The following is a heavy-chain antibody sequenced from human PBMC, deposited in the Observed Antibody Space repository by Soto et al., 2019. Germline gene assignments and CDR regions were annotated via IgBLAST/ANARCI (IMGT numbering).Heavy chain of an antibody. J-gene: IGHJ3*02. V-gene: IGHV3-30*18. Sequence: QVQLVESGGGVVQPGRSLRLSCAASGFTFSSYGMHWVRQAPGKGLEWVAVISYDGSNKYYADSVKGRFTISRDNSKNTLYLQMSSLRAEDTAVYYCAKDQSVGVVVIAYAFDIWGQGTMVTVSS. CDR1: GFTFSSYG. D-gene: IGHD2-21*01. CDR2: ISYDGSNK. CDR3: AKDQSVGVVVIAYAFDI.